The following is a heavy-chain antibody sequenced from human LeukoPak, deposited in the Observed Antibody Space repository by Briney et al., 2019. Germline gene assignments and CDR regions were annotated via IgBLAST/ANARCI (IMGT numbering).Heavy chain of an antibody. CDR1: GFTSRAYE. CDR2: LGTAGDT. Sequence: GGSLRLSCAASGFTSRAYEMHWVGQATGKGLKWVSALGTAGDTYYPGSVKGRFTISRENAKNSLYLQMNSLRAGDTAVYYCARGSSMDCSGGSCYWFDPWGQGTLVTVSS. CDR3: ARGSSMDCSGGSCYWFDP. V-gene: IGHV3-13*01. D-gene: IGHD2-15*01. J-gene: IGHJ5*02.